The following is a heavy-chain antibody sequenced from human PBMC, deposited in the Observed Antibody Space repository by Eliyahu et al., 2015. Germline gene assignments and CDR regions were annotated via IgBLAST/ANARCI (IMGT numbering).Heavy chain of an antibody. Sequence: EVQLVESGGGLVQPGGSLXLSXAAXGXXFGSYEMNXVRQAPGKGLEWVSYISSSGSTIYYADSVKGRFTISRDNAKNSLYLQMNSLRAEDTAVYYCARVILGSSGWYYFDYWGQGTLVTVSS. CDR1: GXXFGSYE. V-gene: IGHV3-48*03. CDR3: ARVILGSSGWYYFDY. CDR2: ISSSGSTI. J-gene: IGHJ4*02. D-gene: IGHD6-19*01.